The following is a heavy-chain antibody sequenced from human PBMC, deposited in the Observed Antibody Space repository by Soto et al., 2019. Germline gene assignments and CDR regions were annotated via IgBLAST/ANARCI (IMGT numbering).Heavy chain of an antibody. CDR1: GFTVSSNY. V-gene: IGHV3-53*01. Sequence: GGSLRLSCAASGFTVSSNYMSWVRQAPGKGLEWVSVIYSGGSTYYADSVKGRFTISRDNSKNTLYLQMNSLRAEDTAVYYCAKDAAAAGLGYRGQGTLVTVSS. CDR3: AKDAAAAGLGY. J-gene: IGHJ4*02. CDR2: IYSGGST. D-gene: IGHD6-13*01.